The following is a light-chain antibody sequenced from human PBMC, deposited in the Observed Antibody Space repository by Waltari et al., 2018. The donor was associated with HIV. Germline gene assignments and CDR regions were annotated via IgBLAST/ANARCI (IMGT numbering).Light chain of an antibody. V-gene: IGKV2-24*01. Sequence: QPASISCRSTESLVHRDGNTYLSWLHQRPGQPPRLLIYKISTRFSGVPDRFSGSGAGTDFTLKISRVEGEDVGVYYCMQATQFPLTFGPGTKLEIK. J-gene: IGKJ3*01. CDR2: KIS. CDR1: ESLVHRDGNTY. CDR3: MQATQFPLT.